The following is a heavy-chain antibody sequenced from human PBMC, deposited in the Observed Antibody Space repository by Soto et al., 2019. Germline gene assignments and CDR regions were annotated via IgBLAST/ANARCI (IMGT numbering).Heavy chain of an antibody. Sequence: SETLSLTCTVSGGSISSGGYYWSWIRQHPGKGLEWIGYIYYSGSTYYNPSLKSRVTISVDTSKNQFSLKLSSVTAANTAVYYCARDTKRYYGKDVWGQGTTVTVSS. V-gene: IGHV4-31*03. CDR2: IYYSGST. D-gene: IGHD1-1*01. CDR3: ARDTKRYYGKDV. CDR1: GGSISSGGYY. J-gene: IGHJ6*02.